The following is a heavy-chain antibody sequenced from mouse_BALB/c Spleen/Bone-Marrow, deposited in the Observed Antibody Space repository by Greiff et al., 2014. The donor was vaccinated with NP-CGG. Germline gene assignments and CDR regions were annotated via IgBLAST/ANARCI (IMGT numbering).Heavy chain of an antibody. Sequence: VQLKQSGAELVKPGASVKLSCTASGFNIKDTYMHWVKQRPEQGLEWIGRIDPANGNTKYDPKFQGKATITADTSSNTAYLQLSSLTSEDTAVYYCAISRDYGSSYYAMDYWGQGTSVTVSS. J-gene: IGHJ4*01. D-gene: IGHD1-1*01. CDR3: AISRDYGSSYYAMDY. CDR2: IDPANGNT. CDR1: GFNIKDTY. V-gene: IGHV14-3*02.